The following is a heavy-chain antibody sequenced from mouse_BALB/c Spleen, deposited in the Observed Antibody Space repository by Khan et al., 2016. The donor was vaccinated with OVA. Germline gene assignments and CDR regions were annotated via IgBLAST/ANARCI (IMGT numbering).Heavy chain of an antibody. Sequence: VQLQESGAELVRPGASVKLSCKASGYTFTSYWMNWVKQRPGQGLEWIGMIDPSDSKTHYNQMFKDKATLTVDKSSNTAYMHLSSLTSEDSAVYCCARGGYGTSFAFWGQWTLVTVSA. J-gene: IGHJ3*01. CDR1: GYTFTSYW. CDR3: ARGGYGTSFAF. CDR2: IDPSDSKT. V-gene: IGHV1-61*01. D-gene: IGHD2-10*02.